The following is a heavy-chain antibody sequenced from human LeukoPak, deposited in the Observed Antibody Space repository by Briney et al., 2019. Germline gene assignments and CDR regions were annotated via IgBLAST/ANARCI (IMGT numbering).Heavy chain of an antibody. Sequence: RTSETLSLTCTVSGGSISSSTYYWGWIRQPPGKGLEWIGNIYHSGRTHYNPSLKSRVTISVDKSKNQFSLKLSSVTAADTAVYYCARSLRGYSSSSRTDYWGQGTLVTVSS. D-gene: IGHD6-6*01. CDR3: ARSLRGYSSSSRTDY. CDR2: IYHSGRT. J-gene: IGHJ4*02. V-gene: IGHV4-39*07. CDR1: GGSISSSTYY.